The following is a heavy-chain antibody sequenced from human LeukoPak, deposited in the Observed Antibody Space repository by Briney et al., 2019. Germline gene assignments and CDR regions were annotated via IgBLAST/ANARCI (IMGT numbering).Heavy chain of an antibody. CDR3: ARRDY. Sequence: GELLKICCKCAGYSITSYWSGGGRQMAGKGLEWMGIIYPGASDTRYSPSFQGQVTISADKSISTAYLQWSSLRASDTAMYYCARRDYWGQGTLVTVSS. J-gene: IGHJ4*02. CDR1: GYSITSYW. V-gene: IGHV5-51*01. CDR2: IYPGASDT.